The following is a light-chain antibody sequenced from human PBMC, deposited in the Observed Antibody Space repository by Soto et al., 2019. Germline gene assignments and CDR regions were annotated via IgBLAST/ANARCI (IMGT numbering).Light chain of an antibody. CDR1: QGISNY. Sequence: DIQMTQSPSSLSASVGDRVTITCRASQGISNYLAWYQQKPGKVTKLLIYAASTLQSGFPSRFSGSRSGTDFTLTISSLQPEDVATYYCQKYNSAPPTFGQGTKLEIK. J-gene: IGKJ2*01. V-gene: IGKV1-27*01. CDR2: AAS. CDR3: QKYNSAPPT.